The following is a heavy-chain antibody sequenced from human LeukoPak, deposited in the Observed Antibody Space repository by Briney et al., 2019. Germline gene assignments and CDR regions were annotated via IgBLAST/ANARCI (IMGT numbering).Heavy chain of an antibody. CDR1: GFTFSSYG. V-gene: IGHV3-30*18. Sequence: GGSLRLSCAASGFTFSSYGMHWVRQAPGKGLEWVAVISYDGSNKYYADSVKGRFTISRDNSKNTLYLQMNGLRAEDTAVYYCAKGPLVDYWGQGTLVTVSS. CDR2: ISYDGSNK. CDR3: AKGPLVDY. J-gene: IGHJ4*02. D-gene: IGHD1-26*01.